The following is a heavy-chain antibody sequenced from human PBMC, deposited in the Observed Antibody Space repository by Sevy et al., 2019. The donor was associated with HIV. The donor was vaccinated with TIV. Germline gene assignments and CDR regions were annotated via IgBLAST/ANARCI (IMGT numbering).Heavy chain of an antibody. Sequence: GGSLRLSCAASGFTFDDYAMHWVRQAPGKGLEWVSLISWDGGSTYYADSVKGRLTISRDNSKNSLYLQMNSLRAEDTALYYCAKDMRHFDWLSNSYYYYGMDVWGQGTTVTVSS. CDR1: GFTFDDYA. V-gene: IGHV3-43D*03. CDR3: AKDMRHFDWLSNSYYYYGMDV. CDR2: ISWDGGST. D-gene: IGHD3-9*01. J-gene: IGHJ6*02.